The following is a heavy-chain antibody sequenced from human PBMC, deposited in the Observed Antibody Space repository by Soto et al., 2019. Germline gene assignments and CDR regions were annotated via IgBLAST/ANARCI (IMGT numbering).Heavy chain of an antibody. CDR2: IYYSGST. Sequence: QLQLQESGPGLVKPSETLSLTCSVSGGSISSTHDYWAWIRQPPGKGLEWIGNIYYSGSTYYNPSLQSRVTMSIDTSKNQFSLRLSSVTAADTAVYYCARPYFGYSGYGPPHYDYWGQGTLVTVSS. J-gene: IGHJ4*02. CDR1: GGSISSTHDY. V-gene: IGHV4-39*01. CDR3: ARPYFGYSGYGPPHYDY. D-gene: IGHD5-12*01.